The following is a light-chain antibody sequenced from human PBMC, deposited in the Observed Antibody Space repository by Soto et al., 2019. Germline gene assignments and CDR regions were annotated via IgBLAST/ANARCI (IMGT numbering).Light chain of an antibody. CDR3: QQYDNWPIT. CDR1: QSVRDN. J-gene: IGKJ4*01. CDR2: GTS. Sequence: EIALTQSPVTLSVSPGERATLSCRASQSVRDNLAWYQQKRGQAPRLLIYGTSIRATDIPASFSGSGSGTEFTLTISSLQSEDFAVYYCQQYDNWPITFGGGTKVEIK. V-gene: IGKV3-15*01.